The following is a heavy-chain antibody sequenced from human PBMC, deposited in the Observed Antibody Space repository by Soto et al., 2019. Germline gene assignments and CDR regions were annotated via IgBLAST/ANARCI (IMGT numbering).Heavy chain of an antibody. J-gene: IGHJ4*02. V-gene: IGHV4-4*02. Sequence: PSETLSLTCAVSGGSISSSNWWSWVRQPPGKGLEWIGEIYHSGSTNYNPSLKSRVTISVDTSKNQFSLKLSSVTAADTAVYYCARHNYGSGSTYFDYWGQGTLVTVSS. CDR1: GGSISSSNW. D-gene: IGHD3-10*01. CDR3: ARHNYGSGSTYFDY. CDR2: IYHSGST.